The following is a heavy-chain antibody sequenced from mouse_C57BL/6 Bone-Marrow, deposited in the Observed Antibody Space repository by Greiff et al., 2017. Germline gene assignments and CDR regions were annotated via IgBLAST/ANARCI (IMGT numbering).Heavy chain of an antibody. Sequence: EVKVEESGGDLVKPGGSLKLSCAASGFTFSSYGMSWVRQTPDKRLEWVATLSSGGSYTYDPASVKGRFTISRDNAKNTLYLQMSSLKSEDTAMYYCARHPYRGYFDYWGQGTTLTVSS. J-gene: IGHJ2*01. V-gene: IGHV5-6*02. CDR3: ARHPYRGYFDY. CDR1: GFTFSSYG. CDR2: LSSGGSYT. D-gene: IGHD2-10*01.